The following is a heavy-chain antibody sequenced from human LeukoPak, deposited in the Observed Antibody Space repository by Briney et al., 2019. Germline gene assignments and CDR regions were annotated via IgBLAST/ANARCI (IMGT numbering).Heavy chain of an antibody. CDR3: ARDWGVSARPGYMDV. J-gene: IGHJ6*03. D-gene: IGHD6-6*01. Sequence: SETLSLTCTVSGGSISSSSYYWGWIRQPPGKGLEWIGSIYYTGSTYYNPSLKSRVTISIDTSKNQFSLKLSSVTAADTAVYYCARDWGVSARPGYMDVWGKGTTVTVSS. V-gene: IGHV4-39*07. CDR2: IYYTGST. CDR1: GGSISSSSYY.